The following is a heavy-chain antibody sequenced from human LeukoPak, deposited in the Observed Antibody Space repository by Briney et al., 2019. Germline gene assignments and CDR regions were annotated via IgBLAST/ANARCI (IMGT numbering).Heavy chain of an antibody. CDR2: IYYDGIT. Sequence: SETLSLTCTVSGDSISYYYWSWIRQPPGKGLEWIGYIYYDGITDYSPSLKSRVTISVDTSRNQFSLQLNSVTPEDTAVYYCARGATTYYYYMDVWGKGTTVTVSS. CDR1: GDSISYYY. D-gene: IGHD5-12*01. V-gene: IGHV4-59*12. CDR3: ARGATTYYYYMDV. J-gene: IGHJ6*03.